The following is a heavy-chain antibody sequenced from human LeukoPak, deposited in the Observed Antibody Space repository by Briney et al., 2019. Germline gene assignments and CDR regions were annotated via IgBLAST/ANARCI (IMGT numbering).Heavy chain of an antibody. CDR2: INSDGSST. Sequence: GGSLRLSCAASGFTFSSYWMHWVRQAPGKGLVWVSRINSDGSSTSYADSVRGRFTISRDNAKNTLYLQMNSLRAEDTAVYYCASSSTSCYSWYYYGMDVWGQGTTVTVSS. V-gene: IGHV3-74*01. D-gene: IGHD2-2*02. J-gene: IGHJ6*02. CDR1: GFTFSSYW. CDR3: ASSSTSCYSWYYYGMDV.